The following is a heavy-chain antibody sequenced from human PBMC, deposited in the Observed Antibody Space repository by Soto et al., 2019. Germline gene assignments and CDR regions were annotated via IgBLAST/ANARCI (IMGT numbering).Heavy chain of an antibody. CDR1: GDSMTRVDHF. V-gene: IGHV4-30-4*01. CDR3: ARNGLVGHDALDI. Sequence: QVQLQESGPGLVKPSQTLSLICSVSGDSMTRVDHFWSWVRQPPGKGLEWIGYTHHIGTTFYNPSLNSRVTLSVDTSQNRVSLTLTSVTAADTAVYYCARNGLVGHDALDIWGQGTMVIVSS. J-gene: IGHJ3*02. CDR2: THHIGTT. D-gene: IGHD1-26*01.